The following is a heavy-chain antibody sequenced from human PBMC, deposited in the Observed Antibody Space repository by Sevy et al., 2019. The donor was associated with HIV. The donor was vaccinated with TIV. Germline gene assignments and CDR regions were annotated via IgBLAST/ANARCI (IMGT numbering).Heavy chain of an antibody. CDR2: ISWNSGSI. J-gene: IGHJ6*02. CDR3: AKDMSGFGYYDFWSGYSNYYYGMDV. CDR1: GFTFDDYA. D-gene: IGHD3-3*01. V-gene: IGHV3-9*01. Sequence: GGSLRLSCAASGFTFDDYAMHWVRQAPGKGLEWVSGISWNSGSIGYADSVKGRFTISRDNAKNSLYLQMNSLIAEDTALYYCAKDMSGFGYYDFWSGYSNYYYGMDVWGQGTTVTVSS.